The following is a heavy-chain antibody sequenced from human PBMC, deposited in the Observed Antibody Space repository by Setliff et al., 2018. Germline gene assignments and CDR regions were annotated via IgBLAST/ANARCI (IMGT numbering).Heavy chain of an antibody. D-gene: IGHD1-20*01. Sequence: SETLSLTCTVSGYSISSGYIWGWIRQPPGKGLEWIGCIYYSGSTNYNPSLKSRVTISVDTSKNSLYLQMNSLRVEDTALYYCARDGNNWNDLDYWGHGTLVTVSS. J-gene: IGHJ4*01. CDR3: ARDGNNWNDLDY. V-gene: IGHV4-38-2*02. CDR1: GYSISSGYI. CDR2: IYYSGST.